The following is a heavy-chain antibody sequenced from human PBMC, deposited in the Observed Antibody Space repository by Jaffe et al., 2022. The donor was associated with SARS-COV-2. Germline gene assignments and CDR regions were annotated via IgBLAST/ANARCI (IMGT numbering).Heavy chain of an antibody. Sequence: EVQLVESGGALVQPGGSLRLSCAASGFMFSNYWMSWVRQAPGKGLEWVANINQDGTEKEYVDSVKGRFTISRDNAKNSLFLQMNSLRAEDTAVYYCARDPYDTSAYGAFDIWGQGTLVAVSS. CDR1: GFMFSNYW. J-gene: IGHJ3*02. CDR2: INQDGTEK. CDR3: ARDPYDTSAYGAFDI. V-gene: IGHV3-7*03. D-gene: IGHD3-22*01.